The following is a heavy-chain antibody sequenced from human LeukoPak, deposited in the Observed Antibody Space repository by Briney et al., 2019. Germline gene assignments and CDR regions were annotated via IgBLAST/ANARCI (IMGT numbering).Heavy chain of an antibody. J-gene: IGHJ4*02. Sequence: SETLSLTCTVSGGSISSYYWSWIRQPPGKGLEWIGEINHSGSTNYNPSLKSRVTISVDTSKNQFSLKLSSVTAADTAVYYCARQGVGATTDYWGQGTLVTVSS. CDR1: GGSISSYY. CDR3: ARQGVGATTDY. CDR2: INHSGST. V-gene: IGHV4-34*01. D-gene: IGHD1-26*01.